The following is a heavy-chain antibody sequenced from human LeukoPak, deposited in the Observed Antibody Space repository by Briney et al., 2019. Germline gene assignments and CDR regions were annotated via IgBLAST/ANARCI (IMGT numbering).Heavy chain of an antibody. D-gene: IGHD3-10*01. V-gene: IGHV4-59*08. CDR3: ARLTSYYYGSGSPHYYGMDV. Sequence: SETLSLTCTVSGGSISNYYWSWIRQPPEKGLEWIGYIYYSGSTNYNPSLKSRVTISVDTSKNQFSLKLSSVTAADTAVYYCARLTSYYYGSGSPHYYGMDVWGQGTTVTVSS. CDR2: IYYSGST. J-gene: IGHJ6*02. CDR1: GGSISNYY.